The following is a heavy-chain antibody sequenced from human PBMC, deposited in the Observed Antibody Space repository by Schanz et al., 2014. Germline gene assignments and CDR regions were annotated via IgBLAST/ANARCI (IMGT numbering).Heavy chain of an antibody. CDR2: ISPSSGGT. V-gene: IGHV1-2*06. CDR1: GYTFTNHY. D-gene: IGHD3-3*01. J-gene: IGHJ5*02. Sequence: QVQVIQSGPEVKKPGASVKVSCKASGYTFTNHYLHWVRQAPGQGLEWMGRISPSSGGTNYAQNFQGRVTMTKDTTSNAYYVERSTLTADATAVYYGARESVSRTRLFDPWGQGTLVTVSS. CDR3: ARESVSRTRLFDP.